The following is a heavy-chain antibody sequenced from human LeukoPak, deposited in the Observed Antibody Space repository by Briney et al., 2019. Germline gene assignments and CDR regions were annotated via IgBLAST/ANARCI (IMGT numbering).Heavy chain of an antibody. CDR3: ARDKGYSSGWYEWFDP. CDR1: GGTFCSYA. V-gene: IGHV1-69*05. Sequence: GASVKVSCKASGGTFCSYAISWVRQAPGQGLEWMGRIIPIFGTANYAQKFQGRVTITTDESTSTAYMELSSLRSEDTAEYYCARDKGYSSGWYEWFDPWGQGTLVTVSS. D-gene: IGHD6-19*01. CDR2: IIPIFGTA. J-gene: IGHJ5*02.